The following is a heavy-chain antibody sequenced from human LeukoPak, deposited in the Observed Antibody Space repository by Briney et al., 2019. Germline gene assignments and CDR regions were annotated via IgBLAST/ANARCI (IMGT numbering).Heavy chain of an antibody. CDR2: ISSSGNTI. CDR1: GFTFSDYY. CDR3: ARPKYSSSWQIFDY. V-gene: IGHV3-11*01. J-gene: IGHJ4*02. Sequence: GGSLRLSCAASGFTFSDYYMSWIRQAPGKGLEWVSYISSSGNTIYYADSVKGRFTISRDNSKNSLYLQMNSLRAEDTAVYYCARPKYSSSWQIFDYWGQGTLVSASS. D-gene: IGHD6-13*01.